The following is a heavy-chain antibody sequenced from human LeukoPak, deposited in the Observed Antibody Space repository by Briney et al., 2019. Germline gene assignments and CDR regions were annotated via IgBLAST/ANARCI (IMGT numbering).Heavy chain of an antibody. V-gene: IGHV4-59*01. CDR2: IYYSGST. CDR1: GGSISSYY. J-gene: IGHJ4*02. CDR3: GSLVYYGSGSYGDY. Sequence: SETLSLTCAASGGSISSYYWSWVRQPPGKGLEWVWYIYYSGSTNYNPSLKSRVTTSSDTSKNQSSLKLSSMAAAETAVSCSGSLVYYGSGSYGDYSGEGALVTVSS. D-gene: IGHD3-10*01.